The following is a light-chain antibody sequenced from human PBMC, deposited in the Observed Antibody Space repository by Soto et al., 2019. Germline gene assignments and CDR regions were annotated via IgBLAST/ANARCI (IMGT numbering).Light chain of an antibody. CDR2: AAS. CDR3: LQDYIYTPT. Sequence: AIQMTQSPSSLSASVGDRVTITCRASQGIRNDLGWYQQKPGKAPKLLIYAASSLETGVPSRFSGSGSGTDFTLTNSSLQPEDFATYYCLQDYIYTPTFGLGTKLEIK. CDR1: QGIRND. J-gene: IGKJ2*01. V-gene: IGKV1-6*01.